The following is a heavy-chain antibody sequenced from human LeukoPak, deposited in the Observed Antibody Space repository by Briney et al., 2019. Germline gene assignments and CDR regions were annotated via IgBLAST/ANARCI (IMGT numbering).Heavy chain of an antibody. CDR1: GYTFTSYV. Sequence: ASVKVSCKASGYTFTSYVISWVRQAPGQGLEWMGLISAYNGNTNYAQKLQGRVTMTTDTSTSTAYMELRSLRSDDTAVYYCARDPQNYYGSGSNAFDIWGQGKMVTVSS. J-gene: IGHJ3*02. CDR2: ISAYNGNT. D-gene: IGHD3-10*01. CDR3: ARDPQNYYGSGSNAFDI. V-gene: IGHV1-18*01.